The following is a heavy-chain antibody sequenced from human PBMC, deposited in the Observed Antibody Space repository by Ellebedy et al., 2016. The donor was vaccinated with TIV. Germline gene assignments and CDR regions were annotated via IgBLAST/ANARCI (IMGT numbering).Heavy chain of an antibody. V-gene: IGHV4-59*08. J-gene: IGHJ6*02. Sequence: MPSETLSLTCTVSGGSISSYYWSWIRQPPGKGLEWIGYIYYSGSTNYNPSLKSRVTISVDTSKNQFSLKLSSVTAADTAVYYCASTKVLLWSRGALGMDVWGQGTTVTVSS. D-gene: IGHD3-10*01. CDR3: ASTKVLLWSRGALGMDV. CDR2: IYYSGST. CDR1: GGSISSYY.